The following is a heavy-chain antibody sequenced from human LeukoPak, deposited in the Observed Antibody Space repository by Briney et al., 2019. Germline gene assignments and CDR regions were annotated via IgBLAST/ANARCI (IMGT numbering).Heavy chain of an antibody. V-gene: IGHV1-18*01. J-gene: IGHJ4*02. CDR1: GCTFPSYG. D-gene: IGHD2-2*01. Sequence: ASVKVSCKASGCTFPSYGISWVRQAPGQGLEWMGWISAYNGNTNYAQKLQGRVTMTTDTSTSTAYMEQRSLRSDDTAVYYCARDLLDIVVVPAAMPLDYWGQGTLVTVSS. CDR3: ARDLLDIVVVPAAMPLDY. CDR2: ISAYNGNT.